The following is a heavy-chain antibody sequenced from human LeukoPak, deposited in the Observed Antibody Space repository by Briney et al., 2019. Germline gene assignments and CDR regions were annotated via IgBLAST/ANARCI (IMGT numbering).Heavy chain of an antibody. CDR1: GGSISSSSYY. J-gene: IGHJ4*02. CDR2: IYYSGST. CDR3: AQNLFDFWSGLGLNFDY. D-gene: IGHD3-3*01. V-gene: IGHV4-39*07. Sequence: SETLSLTCTVSGGSISSSSYYWGWIRQPPGKGLEWIGSIYYSGSTYYNPSLKSRVTISVDTSKNQFSLKLSSVTAADTAVYYCAQNLFDFWSGLGLNFDYWGQGTLATVSS.